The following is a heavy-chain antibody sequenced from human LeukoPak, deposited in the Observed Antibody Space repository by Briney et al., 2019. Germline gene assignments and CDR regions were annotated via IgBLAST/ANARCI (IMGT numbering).Heavy chain of an antibody. V-gene: IGHV4-4*07. CDR1: GGSISSYY. CDR2: IYTSGST. J-gene: IGHJ5*02. CDR3: ARVIAVAGTSWFDP. D-gene: IGHD6-19*01. Sequence: PSETLSLTCTVSGGSISSYYWSWIRQPAGKGLECIGRIYTSGSTNYNPSLKSRVTMSVDTSKNQFSLKLSSVTAADTAVYYCARVIAVAGTSWFDPWGQGTLVTVSS.